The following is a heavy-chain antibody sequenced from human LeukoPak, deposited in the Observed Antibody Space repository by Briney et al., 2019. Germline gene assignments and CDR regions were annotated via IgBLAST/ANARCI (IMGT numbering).Heavy chain of an antibody. J-gene: IGHJ4*02. CDR1: GFTCSSHW. V-gene: IGHV3-48*01. Sequence: GGPLSLSCAASGFTCSSHWMHWVRQAPGEGREGVSYISSSSSTIYYADSVKGRFTISRDNSKKTLYLQMNSLRAEDTALYYCAKPLRFGELLSPNFDYCGQRSLGTVSS. D-gene: IGHD3-10*01. CDR2: ISSSSSTI. CDR3: AKPLRFGELLSPNFDY.